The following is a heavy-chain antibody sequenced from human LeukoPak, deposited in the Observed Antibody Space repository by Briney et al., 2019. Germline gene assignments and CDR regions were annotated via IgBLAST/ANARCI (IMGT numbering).Heavy chain of an antibody. CDR2: ITSTGDRT. V-gene: IGHV3-23*01. D-gene: IGHD3-16*01. Sequence: PGGSLRLSCAASGFTFSNYAMSWVRQAPGKGLEWVSSITSTGDRTYYTDSVKGRFTVSRDNAKNSLYLQMSNLRAEDTAVYFCARGGGLDVWGQGATVTVSS. CDR1: GFTFSNYA. CDR3: ARGGGLDV. J-gene: IGHJ6*02.